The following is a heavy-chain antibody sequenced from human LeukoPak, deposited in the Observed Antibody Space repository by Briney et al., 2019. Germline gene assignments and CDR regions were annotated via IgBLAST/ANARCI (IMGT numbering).Heavy chain of an antibody. CDR1: GYTFTSYD. D-gene: IGHD2-2*02. J-gene: IGHJ6*03. V-gene: IGHV1-8*01. Sequence: ASVKVSCKASGYTFTSYDINWVRQATGQGLEWMGWMNPNSGNTGYAQKFQGRVTMTRNTSISTAYMELSSLRSEDTAVYYCARLRLYTASVYYYYYYMDVWGKGTTATVSS. CDR2: MNPNSGNT. CDR3: ARLRLYTASVYYYYYYMDV.